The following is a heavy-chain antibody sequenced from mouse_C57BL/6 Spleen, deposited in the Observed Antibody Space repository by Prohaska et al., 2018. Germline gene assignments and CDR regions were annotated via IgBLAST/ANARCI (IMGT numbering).Heavy chain of an antibody. CDR2: FDPETGGS. Sequence: GAELVRPGASVTLSCKASGYTFTDYEMHWVKQTPVHGLEWIGAFDPETGGSAYNQKFKGKAILTADKSSSTAYMELRSLTSEDSAVYYCTRGATVVANYFDYWGQGTTLTVSS. CDR1: GYTFTDYE. CDR3: TRGATVVANYFDY. D-gene: IGHD1-1*01. J-gene: IGHJ2*01. V-gene: IGHV1-15*01.